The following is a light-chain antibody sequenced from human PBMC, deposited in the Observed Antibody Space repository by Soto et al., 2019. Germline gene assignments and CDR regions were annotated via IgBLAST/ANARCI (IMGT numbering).Light chain of an antibody. J-gene: IGKJ1*01. V-gene: IGKV1D-16*01. CDR3: QQYNSWPQT. CDR2: AAS. Sequence: DIQMTQSPSSLSSSVGDIFTITCRASQGISSWLAWYQQKPGKAPKLLIYAASSLQSGVPSRFSGSGSGTEFTLTISSLQSDDFAVYHCQQYNSWPQTFGQGTKVDI. CDR1: QGISSW.